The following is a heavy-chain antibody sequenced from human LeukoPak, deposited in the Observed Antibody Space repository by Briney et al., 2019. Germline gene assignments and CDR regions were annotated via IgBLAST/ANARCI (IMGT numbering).Heavy chain of an antibody. CDR2: IYYSGST. V-gene: IGHV4-39*01. CDR1: GNPIRSSSYY. D-gene: IGHD3-22*01. Sequence: SETLSLTCTVSGNPIRSSSYYWGWIRQPPGKGLEWIGYIYYSGSTYYSSSLKSRVTISVDTSKNQFSLKLNSVTAADTAVYYCASRYYYDSSGYFLYWGQGTLVTVSS. J-gene: IGHJ4*02. CDR3: ASRYYYDSSGYFLY.